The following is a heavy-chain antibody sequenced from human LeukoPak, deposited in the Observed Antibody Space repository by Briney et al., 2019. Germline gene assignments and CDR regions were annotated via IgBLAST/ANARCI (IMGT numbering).Heavy chain of an antibody. J-gene: IGHJ4*02. Sequence: GGSLRLSCAASGFSFSSYGMQWVRQAPGKGLERVAFIQYDGSNKYYAESVKGRFTISRDNSKNTLYLQMNSLRAEDTAVYYCAKGAHYYGSGSHRRGHYFDYWGQGTLVTVSS. V-gene: IGHV3-30*02. CDR1: GFSFSSYG. D-gene: IGHD3-10*01. CDR3: AKGAHYYGSGSHRRGHYFDY. CDR2: IQYDGSNK.